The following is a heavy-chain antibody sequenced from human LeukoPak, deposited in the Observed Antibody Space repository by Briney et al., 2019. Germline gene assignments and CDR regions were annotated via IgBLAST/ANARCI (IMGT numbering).Heavy chain of an antibody. D-gene: IGHD4-17*01. CDR1: GGAFSSYA. J-gene: IGHJ4*02. CDR3: ASISSGRTSTTVTTGGDY. V-gene: IGHV1-69*05. Sequence: SVKVSCKASGGAFSSYAISWVRQAPGQGLEWMGRIIPIFGTANYAQMFQGRVTITTDESTSTAYMELSSLRSEDTAVYYCASISSGRTSTTVTTGGDYWGQGTPVTVSS. CDR2: IIPIFGTA.